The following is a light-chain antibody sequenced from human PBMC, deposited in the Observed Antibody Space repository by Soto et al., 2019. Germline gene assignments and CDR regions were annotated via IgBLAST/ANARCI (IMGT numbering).Light chain of an antibody. J-gene: IGKJ2*01. CDR2: GAS. CDR1: QSVSSSY. CDR3: QQYGSSPLYT. Sequence: EIVLTQSPGTLSLSPGERATLSCRASQSVSSSYLAWYQQKPGQAPRLLIYGASSRTTGIPDRFSGSGSGTDFTLPISRLEPEDFAVYYCQQYGSSPLYTFGQETKLEI. V-gene: IGKV3-20*01.